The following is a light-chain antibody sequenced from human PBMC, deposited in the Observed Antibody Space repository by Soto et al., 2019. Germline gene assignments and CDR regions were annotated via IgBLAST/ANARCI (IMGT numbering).Light chain of an antibody. V-gene: IGLV2-23*02. J-gene: IGLJ2*01. CDR2: EAT. CDR1: SSDVGSFNL. CDR3: FSYAAGSTFV. Sequence: QSALTQPASVSGSPGQSITISCTGTSSDVGSFNLVSWYQQHPDKAPKLSIYEATKRPSGISDRFSGSKSGNTASLTLSGLQTEDAADYCCFSYAAGSTFVFGGGTKLTVL.